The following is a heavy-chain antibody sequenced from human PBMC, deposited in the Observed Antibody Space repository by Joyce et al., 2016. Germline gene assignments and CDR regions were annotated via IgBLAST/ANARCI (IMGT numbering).Heavy chain of an antibody. CDR2: INPKSGDT. CDR3: ARGDLLD. J-gene: IGHJ4*02. Sequence: QVQVVQSGAEVKKPGASVKVSCRASGYPFTDYSIHCVRQAPGQGLECMGRINPKSGDTNYTQNFQGGVTMTSDASINTAYMELSSLRSDDTAVYYCARGDLLDWGQGTLVTVSS. V-gene: IGHV1-2*06. CDR1: GYPFTDYS. D-gene: IGHD2-8*02.